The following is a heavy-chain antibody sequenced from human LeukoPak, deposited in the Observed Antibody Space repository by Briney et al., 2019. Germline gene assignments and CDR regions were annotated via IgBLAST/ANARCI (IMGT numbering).Heavy chain of an antibody. D-gene: IGHD2-21*02. V-gene: IGHV4-39*07. CDR3: ARTLVVVTAKPLDY. CDR2: INHSGST. J-gene: IGHJ4*02. CDR1: GGSISSGGYY. Sequence: SETLSLTCTVSGGSISSGGYYWSWIRQPPGKGLEWIGEINHSGSTNYNPSLKSRVTISVDTSKNQFSLKLSSVTAADTAVYYCARTLVVVTAKPLDYWGQGTLVTVSS.